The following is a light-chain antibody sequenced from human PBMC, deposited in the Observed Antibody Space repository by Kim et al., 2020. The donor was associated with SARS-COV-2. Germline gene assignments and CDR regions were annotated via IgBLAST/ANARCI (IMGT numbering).Light chain of an antibody. CDR3: QQYGSSPYT. V-gene: IGKV3-20*01. Sequence: EIVLTQSPGTLSLSPGERATLSCRASQSVSSSYLAWYQQKPGQAPRLLIYGASSRATGIPDRFSGSGSGTDFTLTSSRLEPEDFAVYYCQQYGSSPYTFGQGPKLEI. CDR1: QSVSSSY. CDR2: GAS. J-gene: IGKJ2*01.